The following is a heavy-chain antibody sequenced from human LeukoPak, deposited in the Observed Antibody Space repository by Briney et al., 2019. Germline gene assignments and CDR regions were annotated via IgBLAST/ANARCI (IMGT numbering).Heavy chain of an antibody. D-gene: IGHD2-2*01. CDR2: IYYNGSN. Sequence: SQTLSLTRTVSCGSISSGGYYCSWIRQHPGKGLEWIGYIYYNGSNLYHSSHKIRVTISVATSKNQIYLKLSSVTAADTGVYYCASFSGYCSSTSYYPYGMDVWGQGTTVTVSS. V-gene: IGHV4-31*03. CDR3: ASFSGYCSSTSYYPYGMDV. CDR1: CGSISSGGYY. J-gene: IGHJ6*02.